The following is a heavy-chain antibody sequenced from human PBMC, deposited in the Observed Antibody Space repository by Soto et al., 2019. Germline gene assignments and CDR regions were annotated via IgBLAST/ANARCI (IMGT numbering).Heavy chain of an antibody. CDR3: AKDLSHYYGSGSYYKPYYYGMDV. D-gene: IGHD3-10*01. J-gene: IGHJ6*02. CDR2: ISGSGGST. Sequence: GGSLRLSCAASGFTFSSYAMSWVRQAPGKGLEWVSAISGSGGSTYYADSVKGRFTISRDNSKNTLYLQMNSLRAEDTAVYYCAKDLSHYYGSGSYYKPYYYGMDVWGQGTTVTVSS. CDR1: GFTFSSYA. V-gene: IGHV3-23*01.